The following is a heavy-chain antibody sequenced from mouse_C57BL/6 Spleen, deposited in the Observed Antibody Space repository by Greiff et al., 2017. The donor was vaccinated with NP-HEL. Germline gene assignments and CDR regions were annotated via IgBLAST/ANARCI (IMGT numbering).Heavy chain of an antibody. D-gene: IGHD4-1*01. CDR1: GYTFTSYW. Sequence: QVQLQQPGAELVMPGASVKLSCKASGYTFTSYWMHWVKQRPGQGLEWIGEIDPSDSYTNYNQKFKGKSTLTVDKSSSTAYMQLSSLTSEDSAVYYWARKTGSHWYFDVWGTGTTVTVSS. V-gene: IGHV1-69*01. J-gene: IGHJ1*03. CDR3: ARKTGSHWYFDV. CDR2: IDPSDSYT.